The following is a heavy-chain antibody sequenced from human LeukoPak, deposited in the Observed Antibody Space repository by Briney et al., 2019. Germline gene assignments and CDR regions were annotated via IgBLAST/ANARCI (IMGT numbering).Heavy chain of an antibody. J-gene: IGHJ4*02. D-gene: IGHD2-15*01. CDR1: GFTFRSYN. Sequence: PGGTLRLSCAASGFTFRSYNMNWVGQAPGKRPEWVSSISSSSSYIYYADSVKGRFTISRYNAKNSLYLQMNSLRAEDTALYYCARGASRAAYWGQGTLVTVSS. V-gene: IGHV3-21*01. CDR2: ISSSSSYI. CDR3: ARGASRAAY.